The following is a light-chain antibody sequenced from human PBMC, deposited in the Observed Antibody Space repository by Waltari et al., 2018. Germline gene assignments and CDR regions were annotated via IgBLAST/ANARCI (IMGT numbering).Light chain of an antibody. CDR2: GAS. CDR1: ESVSRA. Sequence: EIALTQSPGTLSLSVGERATVSCRASESVSRALAWYQKKPGQAPRLLIYGASTRATGIPDRFSVSGSGTDFSLTISRLEPDDFAVYYCQHYLRLPVTFGQGTTVEI. J-gene: IGKJ1*01. CDR3: QHYLRLPVT. V-gene: IGKV3-20*01.